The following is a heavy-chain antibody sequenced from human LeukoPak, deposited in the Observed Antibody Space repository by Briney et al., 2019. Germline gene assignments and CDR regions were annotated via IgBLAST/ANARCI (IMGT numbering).Heavy chain of an antibody. J-gene: IGHJ4*02. Sequence: PSQTLSLTCTVSGGSISSGGYYWSWIRQHPGKGLEWIGYIYYSGSTYYNPSLKSRVTISVDTSKNQFSLKLSSVTAADTAVYYCARVVGDGYNYRSWHFDYWGQGTLVTVSS. CDR3: ARVVGDGYNYRSWHFDY. CDR1: GGSISSGGYY. D-gene: IGHD5-24*01. CDR2: IYYSGST. V-gene: IGHV4-31*03.